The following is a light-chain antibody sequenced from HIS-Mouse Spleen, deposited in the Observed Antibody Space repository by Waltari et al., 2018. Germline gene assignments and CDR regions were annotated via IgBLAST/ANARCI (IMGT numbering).Light chain of an antibody. CDR1: ALPKQY. CDR2: KDS. Sequence: SYELTQPPSVSVSPGQTARITCSGDALPKQYAYWYQQKPGQAPVLVKYKDSERPSGIPERFSGYSSGTTVTLTISGVQAEDEADYYRQSADSSGTYWVFGGGTKLTVL. CDR3: QSADSSGTYWV. J-gene: IGLJ3*02. V-gene: IGLV3-25*03.